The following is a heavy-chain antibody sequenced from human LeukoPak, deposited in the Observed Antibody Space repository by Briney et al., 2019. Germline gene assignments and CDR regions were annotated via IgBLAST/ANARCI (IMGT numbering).Heavy chain of an antibody. Sequence: GESLKISCKGSGYRFTSYWIGWVRPMPGKGLEWMGIIYPGDSDTRYSPSFQGQVTISADKSISTAYLQWSSLKASDTAMYYCARARGRYYYYYGMDVWGQGTTVTVSS. CDR1: GYRFTSYW. J-gene: IGHJ6*02. CDR3: ARARGRYYYYYGMDV. V-gene: IGHV5-51*01. CDR2: IYPGDSDT.